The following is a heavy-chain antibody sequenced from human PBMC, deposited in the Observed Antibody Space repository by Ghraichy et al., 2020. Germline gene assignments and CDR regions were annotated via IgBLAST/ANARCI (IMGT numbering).Heavy chain of an antibody. CDR2: MSSGSKAI. V-gene: IGHV3-48*02. D-gene: IGHD4-23*01. CDR1: GFTFSSYN. Sequence: GGSLRLSCVGSGFTFSSYNMNWVRQSPGKGMEWVSYMSSGSKAIFYADSVKGRLTISRDNAQNSLYLQMNGLRDDVTAVYYCARASTVVSFYYYDGMDVSGQGTTVTVSS. J-gene: IGHJ6*02. CDR3: ARASTVVSFYYYDGMDV.